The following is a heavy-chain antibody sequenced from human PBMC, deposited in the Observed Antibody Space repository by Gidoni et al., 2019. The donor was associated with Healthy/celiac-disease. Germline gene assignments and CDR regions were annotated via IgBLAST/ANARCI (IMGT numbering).Heavy chain of an antibody. CDR3: ASGVVKVRQGQWLVPPPFYY. CDR1: GFTFSGYA. J-gene: IGHJ4*02. V-gene: IGHV3-30-3*01. D-gene: IGHD6-19*01. CDR2: ISYDGSNK. Sequence: QVQLVESGGGVVQPGRSLRLSCAAPGFTFSGYAMHWVRQAPGKVLEWVAVISYDGSNKYYADSVKGRFTISRDNSKNTLYLQMNSLRAEDTAVYYCASGVVKVRQGQWLVPPPFYYWGQGTLVTVSS.